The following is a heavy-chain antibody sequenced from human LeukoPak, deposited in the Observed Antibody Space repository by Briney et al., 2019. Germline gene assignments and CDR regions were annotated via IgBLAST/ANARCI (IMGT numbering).Heavy chain of an antibody. CDR2: IYYSGSI. V-gene: IGHV4-39*07. D-gene: IGHD1-26*01. J-gene: IGHJ4*02. Sequence: SETLSLTCTVSGGSISSSSYYWGWIRQPPGKGLEWIGSIYYSGSIYYNPSLKSRVTISVDTSKNQSSLKLSSVTAADTAVYYCARARRYSLDYWGQGTLVTVSS. CDR3: ARARRYSLDY. CDR1: GGSISSSSYY.